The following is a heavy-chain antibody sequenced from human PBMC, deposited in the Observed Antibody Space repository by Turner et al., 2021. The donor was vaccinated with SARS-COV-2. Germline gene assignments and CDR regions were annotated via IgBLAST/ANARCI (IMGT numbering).Heavy chain of an antibody. D-gene: IGHD4-17*01. J-gene: IGHJ4*02. V-gene: IGHV4-31*03. CDR2: IYYSGST. Sequence: QVQLQESGPGLVKPSQTLSLTCTVSGAPISSGYYWSWNRQHPGKGLEWIGYIYYSGSTSYNPSLKSRITISLDTSKKQFSLKVTSVTAADTAVYYCARLTTVVSLPDSWGQGTLVTVSS. CDR1: GAPISSGYY. CDR3: ARLTTVVSLPDS.